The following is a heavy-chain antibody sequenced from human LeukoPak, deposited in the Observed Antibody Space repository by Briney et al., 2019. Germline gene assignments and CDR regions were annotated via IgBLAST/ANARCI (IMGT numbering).Heavy chain of an antibody. CDR3: ARTHYNRSAYYSPAGY. Sequence: ASVWVSCKASGYTFTGYNMHWVRQAPGQGLEWMGWINAHTGVAHYAQKFQGRVTMTRDTSISTAYMELSRLRYDDTAVFYCARTHYNRSAYYSPAGYWGQETLGSVSS. CDR1: GYTFTGYN. CDR2: INAHTGVA. D-gene: IGHD3-22*01. V-gene: IGHV1-2*02. J-gene: IGHJ4*02.